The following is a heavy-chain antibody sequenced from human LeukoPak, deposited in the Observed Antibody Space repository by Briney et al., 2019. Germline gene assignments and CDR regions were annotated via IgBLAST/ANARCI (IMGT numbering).Heavy chain of an antibody. D-gene: IGHD1-26*01. CDR1: GFTFSSYG. Sequence: GGSLRLSCAASGFTFSSYGMHWVRQAPGKGLEWVAFIRYDGSNKYYADSVKGRFTISRDNSKNTLYLQMNSLRAEDTAVYYCAREVWDRGLLYFDYWGQGTLVTVSS. J-gene: IGHJ4*02. CDR3: AREVWDRGLLYFDY. V-gene: IGHV3-30*02. CDR2: IRYDGSNK.